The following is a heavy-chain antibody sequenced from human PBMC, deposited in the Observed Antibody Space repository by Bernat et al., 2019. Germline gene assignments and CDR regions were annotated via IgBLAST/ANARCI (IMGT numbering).Heavy chain of an antibody. Sequence: QLQLQESGPGLVKPSETLSLTCTVSGGSISSSSYYWGWIRQPPGKGLEWIGSIYYSGSTYYNPSLKSRVTISVDTSKNQFSLTLSSVTAADTAVYYCARRPLDFWSGLDYWGQGTLVTVSS. CDR2: IYYSGST. D-gene: IGHD3-3*01. CDR3: ARRPLDFWSGLDY. CDR1: GGSISSSSYY. J-gene: IGHJ4*02. V-gene: IGHV4-39*01.